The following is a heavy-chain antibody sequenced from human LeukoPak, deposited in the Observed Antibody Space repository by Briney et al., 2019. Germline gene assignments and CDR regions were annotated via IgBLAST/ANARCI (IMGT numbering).Heavy chain of an antibody. D-gene: IGHD1-26*01. Sequence: PGGSLRLSCAASGFTFSSYWMHWVRQAPGKGLVWVSRINTDGSSTSYADSVKGRFTISRDNAKNTLYLQMNSLRAEDTAVYYCARTHQAATNYYYYMDVWGKGTTVTVSS. CDR2: INTDGSST. V-gene: IGHV3-74*01. CDR3: ARTHQAATNYYYYMDV. J-gene: IGHJ6*03. CDR1: GFTFSSYW.